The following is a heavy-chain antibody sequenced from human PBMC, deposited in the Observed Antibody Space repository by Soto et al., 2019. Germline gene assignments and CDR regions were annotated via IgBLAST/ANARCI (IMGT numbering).Heavy chain of an antibody. Sequence: QAPLVESGGDLVKPGVSLILSCAASGFTFSDYYMTWIRQAPGKGLEWISYISNSGTYTNYADSVKGRFTISRDNAKNSLYLRMTGLRAEDTAVYYCVRGRGGDWGQGTLVTVSS. J-gene: IGHJ4*02. CDR3: VRGRGGD. CDR1: GFTFSDYY. CDR2: ISNSGTYT. V-gene: IGHV3-11*06. D-gene: IGHD3-10*01.